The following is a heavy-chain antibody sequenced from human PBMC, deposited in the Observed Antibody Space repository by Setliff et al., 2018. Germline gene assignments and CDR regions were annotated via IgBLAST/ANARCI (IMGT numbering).Heavy chain of an antibody. V-gene: IGHV4-39*01. Sequence: SETLSLTCTVSSGSISSDNYYWGWIRQPPGKGLEWIGTLSCNGNAYYTPSLKSRVTISIDTSKNQFSLKLSSVTAADTAVYYCARHTIAMSTIISYFDYWGQGTLVTVS. CDR1: SGSISSDNYY. J-gene: IGHJ4*02. CDR2: LSCNGNA. CDR3: ARHTIAMSTIISYFDY. D-gene: IGHD3-10*01.